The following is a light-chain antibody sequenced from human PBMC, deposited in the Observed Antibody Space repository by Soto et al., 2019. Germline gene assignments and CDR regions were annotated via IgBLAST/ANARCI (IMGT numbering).Light chain of an antibody. CDR2: VGTGGIVG. CDR1: SGYSNYQ. J-gene: IGLJ3*02. CDR3: GEHHGSGSNFVSWV. V-gene: IGLV9-49*01. Sequence: QSVLTQPPSASASLGASVTLTCTLSSGYSNYQVDWYQQRPGKGPRFVMRVGTGGIVGSKGDGIPDRFSVLGSGLNRYLTIKNIQEEDESDYHCGEHHGSGSNFVSWVFGGGTKLTVL.